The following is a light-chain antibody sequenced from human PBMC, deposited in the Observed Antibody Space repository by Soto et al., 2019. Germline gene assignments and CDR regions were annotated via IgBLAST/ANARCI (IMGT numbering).Light chain of an antibody. V-gene: IGKV3-20*01. CDR1: QSVSSSY. Sequence: EIVLTQSPGTLSLSPGERATLSCRASQSVSSSYLAWYRQKPGQAPRLLIYGASSRATGIPDRFSGSGYGTDFTLTISRLEPEDFAVYYCQQYGSSLTWTFGQGTKVDIK. CDR3: QQYGSSLTWT. CDR2: GAS. J-gene: IGKJ1*01.